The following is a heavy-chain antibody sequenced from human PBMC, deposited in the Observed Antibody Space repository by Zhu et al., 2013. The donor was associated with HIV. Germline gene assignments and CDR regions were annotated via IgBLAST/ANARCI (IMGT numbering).Heavy chain of an antibody. Sequence: QVQLVQSGAEVKKPGAPVKVSCKASTYTFTGYYIHWVRQTPGQGLEWMGWINPKSGGTKYAQKFQGRVTMTRDTSIRTVYMELSRLKSDDTAVYYCARADRVVIDYWGQGTLVTVSS. V-gene: IGHV1-2*02. J-gene: IGHJ4*02. D-gene: IGHD2-21*01. CDR3: ARADRVVIDY. CDR1: TYTFTGYY. CDR2: INPKSGGT.